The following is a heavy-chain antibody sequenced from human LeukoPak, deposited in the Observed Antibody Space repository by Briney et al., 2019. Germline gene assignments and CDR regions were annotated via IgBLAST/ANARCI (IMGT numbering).Heavy chain of an antibody. Sequence: PSETLSLTCTVSGGSISSYYWSWIRQPPGKGLEWIGYIYYSGSTNYNPSLKSRVTISVDTSKNQFSLKLSSVTAADTAVYYCARSPWFVVVPAAIVGDAFDIWGQGTMVTVSS. CDR3: ARSPWFVVVPAAIVGDAFDI. CDR2: IYYSGST. D-gene: IGHD2-2*02. J-gene: IGHJ3*02. V-gene: IGHV4-59*08. CDR1: GGSISSYY.